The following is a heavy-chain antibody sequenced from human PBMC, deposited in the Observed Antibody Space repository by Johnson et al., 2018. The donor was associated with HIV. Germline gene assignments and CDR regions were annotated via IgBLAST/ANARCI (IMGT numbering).Heavy chain of an antibody. CDR1: GFTFSSYW. V-gene: IGHV3-30-3*01. CDR2: ISYDGSNK. D-gene: IGHD3-22*01. J-gene: IGHJ3*02. CDR3: ASPYESSGYYAFHI. Sequence: QVQLVESGGGLVQPGGSLRLSCAASGFTFSSYWMSWVRQAPGKGLEWVAVISYDGSNKYYADHVKARFTISRDNSKNTLNLQMNSLRAEDTAVYYCASPYESSGYYAFHIWGQGTMVTVSS.